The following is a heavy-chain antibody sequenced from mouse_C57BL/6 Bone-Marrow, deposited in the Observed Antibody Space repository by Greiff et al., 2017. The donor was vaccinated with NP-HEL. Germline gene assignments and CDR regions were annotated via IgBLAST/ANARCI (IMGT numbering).Heavy chain of an antibody. J-gene: IGHJ4*01. CDR1: GFTFSSYG. Sequence: EVMLVESGGDLVKPGGSLKLSCAASGFTFSSYGMSWVRQTPDKRLEWVATISSGGSYTYYTDSVKGRVTISRDNAKHTLYLQMSSLKSEDTAMYYCARRRGYWGQGTSVTVSS. V-gene: IGHV5-6*02. CDR2: ISSGGSYT. CDR3: ARRRGY.